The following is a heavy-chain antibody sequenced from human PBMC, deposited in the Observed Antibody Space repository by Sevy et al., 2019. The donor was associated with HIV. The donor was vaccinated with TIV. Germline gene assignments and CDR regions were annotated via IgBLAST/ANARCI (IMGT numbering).Heavy chain of an antibody. CDR1: GFTFSTYA. D-gene: IGHD4-17*01. CDR2: ICSTGDCT. CDR3: AKGFGDYKGTYQPNY. Sequence: GGSLRLSCSASGFTFSTYAMNWVRQAPGKGLEWVAAICSTGDCTYFADSVLGRFTISRYNSKNTQSLQMNSLRAEDTALYYCAKGFGDYKGTYQPNYWGQGTLVTVSS. V-gene: IGHV3-23*01. J-gene: IGHJ4*02.